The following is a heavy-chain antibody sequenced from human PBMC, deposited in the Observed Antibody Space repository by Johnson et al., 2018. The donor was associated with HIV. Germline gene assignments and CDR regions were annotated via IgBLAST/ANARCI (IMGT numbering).Heavy chain of an antibody. CDR3: ARDYPYDRSPRGAFDI. V-gene: IGHV3-20*04. CDR1: GFTFDDYG. CDR2: INWNGGST. J-gene: IGHJ3*02. D-gene: IGHD3-22*01. Sequence: VQLVESGGGLVQPRGSLRLSCAAFGFTFDDYGMSWVRQAPEKGLEWVSGINWNGGSTGYADSVKGRFTVSREDAKNSLYLQMNSLRAEDTALYYCARDYPYDRSPRGAFDIWGQGTMVAVSS.